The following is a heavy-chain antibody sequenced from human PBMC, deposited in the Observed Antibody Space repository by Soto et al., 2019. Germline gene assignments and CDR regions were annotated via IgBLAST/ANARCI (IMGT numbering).Heavy chain of an antibody. CDR1: GFTFDDYA. V-gene: IGHV3-9*01. Sequence: EVQLVESGGGLVQPGRSLRLSCAASGFTFDDYAMHWVRQAPGKGLEWVSGISWNSGSIGYVDSVKGRFTISRDNAKNSLYLQMNSLRAEDTALYYCAKWTGGYGYWGQGTLVTVSS. CDR3: AKWTGGYGY. CDR2: ISWNSGSI. D-gene: IGHD3-22*01. J-gene: IGHJ4*02.